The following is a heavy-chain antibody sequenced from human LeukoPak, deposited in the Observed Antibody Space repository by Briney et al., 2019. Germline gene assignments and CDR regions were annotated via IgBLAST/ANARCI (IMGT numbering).Heavy chain of an antibody. D-gene: IGHD3-22*01. Sequence: GASVTVSCTASGGTFSSYAISWVRQAPGQGQEWMGGIITIFGTANYAQTFQCRFTMSADESTSTAYMELSSLRSEDTGVYYCARPITYYYDSSGYALDYWGQGTLGTVSS. CDR1: GGTFSSYA. CDR3: ARPITYYYDSSGYALDY. CDR2: IITIFGTA. J-gene: IGHJ4*02. V-gene: IGHV1-69*01.